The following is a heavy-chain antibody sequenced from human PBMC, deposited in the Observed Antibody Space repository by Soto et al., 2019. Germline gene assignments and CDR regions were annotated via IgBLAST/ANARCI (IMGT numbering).Heavy chain of an antibody. J-gene: IGHJ4*02. CDR3: AKSQGSSGYPYYFDF. V-gene: IGHV3-23*01. D-gene: IGHD3-22*01. Sequence: PVGSLRLSCAASGFTFRNYAMSWVRQAPGAGLEWVSAISGSGGGTFYADSVKGRFTIFRDNSKNTLYLQMHSLRAEDTAVYYCAKSQGSSGYPYYFDFWGQGTPVTVSS. CDR1: GFTFRNYA. CDR2: ISGSGGGT.